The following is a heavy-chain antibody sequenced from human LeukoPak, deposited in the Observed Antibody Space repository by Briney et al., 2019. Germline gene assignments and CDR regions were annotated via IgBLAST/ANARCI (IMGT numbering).Heavy chain of an antibody. Sequence: SETLSLTCTVSGGSISSSSYYWGWIRQPPGKGLEWIGSIYYSGSTYYNPSLKSRVTISVDTSKNQFSLKLSSVTAADTAAYYCARPYYYDSSGYPTGAFDIWGQGTMVTVSS. CDR3: ARPYYYDSSGYPTGAFDI. CDR2: IYYSGST. V-gene: IGHV4-39*01. J-gene: IGHJ3*02. CDR1: GGSISSSSYY. D-gene: IGHD3-22*01.